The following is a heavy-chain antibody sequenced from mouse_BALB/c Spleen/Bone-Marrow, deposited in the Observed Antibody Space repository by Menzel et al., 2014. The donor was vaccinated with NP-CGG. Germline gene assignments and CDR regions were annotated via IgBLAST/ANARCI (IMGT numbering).Heavy chain of an antibody. CDR3: ARSNGNYVLAY. Sequence: VQLQQSGAELARPGASVKMSCKASGYTFTSYTMHWVKQRPGQGLEWIGYINPSSGYTNYNQKFKDKTTLTADKSSSTSYMQLSSLTSEDSAVYYCARSNGNYVLAYWGQGTLVTVSA. V-gene: IGHV1-4*01. J-gene: IGHJ3*01. CDR1: GYTFTSYT. D-gene: IGHD2-1*01. CDR2: INPSSGYT.